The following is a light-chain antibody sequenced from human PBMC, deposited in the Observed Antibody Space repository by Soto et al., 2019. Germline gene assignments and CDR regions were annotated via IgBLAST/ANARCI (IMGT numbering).Light chain of an antibody. Sequence: EVVVTQSPGTLSLSPGERATLSCRASQSVPSNYLAWYQQKPAQSPRLLMSGASRRATGVPDRFSGSGSGTDFTLTISKLEHEDFAVYYCQHYGHARWAFGQGTKVDIK. J-gene: IGKJ1*01. CDR2: GAS. CDR3: QHYGHARWA. CDR1: QSVPSNY. V-gene: IGKV3-20*01.